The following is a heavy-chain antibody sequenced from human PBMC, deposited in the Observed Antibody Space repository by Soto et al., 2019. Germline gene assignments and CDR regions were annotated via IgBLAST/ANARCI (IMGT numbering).Heavy chain of an antibody. CDR1: GGSISSYY. Sequence: QVQLQESGPGLVEPSETLSLTCTVSGGSISSYYWSWIRQPPGKGLEWIGYIYYSGSTNYNPSLKSRVTISVDTSKNQFSLKLSSVTAADTAVYYCASLGGGERVGGDYWGQGTLFTVSS. J-gene: IGHJ4*02. D-gene: IGHD1-26*01. CDR2: IYYSGST. CDR3: ASLGGGERVGGDY. V-gene: IGHV4-59*01.